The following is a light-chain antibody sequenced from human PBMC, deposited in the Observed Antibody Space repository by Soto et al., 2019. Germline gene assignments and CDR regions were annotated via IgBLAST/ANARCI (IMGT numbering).Light chain of an antibody. Sequence: EIVITQSPVTLSVSPGERATLSCRASQSVSSNLAWYQQKPGQAPSLLIYGAFTRATGIPARFSGTGSGTEFTLTISSXQSEDFALYYCQQYNDWPLTFGQGTKVDTK. CDR3: QQYNDWPLT. CDR2: GAF. V-gene: IGKV3-15*01. CDR1: QSVSSN. J-gene: IGKJ1*01.